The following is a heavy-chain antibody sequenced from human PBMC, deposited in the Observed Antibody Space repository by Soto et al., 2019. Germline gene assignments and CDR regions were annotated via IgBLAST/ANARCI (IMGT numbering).Heavy chain of an antibody. CDR2: IYYSGST. V-gene: IGHV4-30-4*01. D-gene: IGHD1-20*01. CDR3: ARNRVTGTPWDYYYYYMDV. J-gene: IGHJ6*03. Sequence: PSETLSLTCTVSGGSISSGDYYWSWIRQPPGKGLEWIGYIYYSGSTYYNPSLKSRVTISVDTSKNQFSLKLSSVTAADTAVYYCARNRVTGTPWDYYYYYMDVWGKGTTVTVSS. CDR1: GGSISSGDYY.